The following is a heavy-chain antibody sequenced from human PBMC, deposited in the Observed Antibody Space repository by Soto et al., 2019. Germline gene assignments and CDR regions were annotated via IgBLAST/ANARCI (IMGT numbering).Heavy chain of an antibody. Sequence: GESLKISCKGSGYSFTNYWIGWVRQMPGKGLEWMGIIYPGDSDTTYSPSLQGQVTISADKYITTAYLQWSSLKASDTAMYYCARLILGATDAFDIWGQGTMVTVSS. J-gene: IGHJ3*02. CDR3: ARLILGATDAFDI. D-gene: IGHD1-26*01. CDR1: GYSFTNYW. V-gene: IGHV5-51*01. CDR2: IYPGDSDT.